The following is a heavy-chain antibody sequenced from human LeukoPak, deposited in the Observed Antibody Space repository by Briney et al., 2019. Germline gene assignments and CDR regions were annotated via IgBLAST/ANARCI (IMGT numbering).Heavy chain of an antibody. V-gene: IGHV3-7*04. Sequence: GGSLRLSCAASGFSFSSYWMSWVRQAPGKGLEWVADMNPDGSEEYYVDSVEGRFTISRDNAKNSLYLQMNSLRGEDTAVYYCARARRATSSWLYWGQGTLVTVSS. CDR2: MNPDGSEE. CDR3: ARARRATSSWLY. D-gene: IGHD6-13*01. CDR1: GFSFSSYW. J-gene: IGHJ4*02.